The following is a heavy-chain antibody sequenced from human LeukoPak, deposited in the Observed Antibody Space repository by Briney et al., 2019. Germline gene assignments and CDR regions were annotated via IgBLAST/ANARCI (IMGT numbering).Heavy chain of an antibody. Sequence: SETLSLTCTVSGGSSSSHYWSWIRQPPGKGLEWIGYIFYNGNTYYNPSLKSRVTISVDTSKNQFSLKLSSVTAADTAVYYCARTTEGGYTYDYFYYYYMDVWGKGTTVTISS. J-gene: IGHJ6*03. CDR2: IFYNGNT. CDR1: GGSSSSHY. CDR3: ARTTEGGYTYDYFYYYYMDV. D-gene: IGHD5-18*01. V-gene: IGHV4-59*11.